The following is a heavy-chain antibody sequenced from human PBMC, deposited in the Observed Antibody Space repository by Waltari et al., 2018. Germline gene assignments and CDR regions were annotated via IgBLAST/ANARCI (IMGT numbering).Heavy chain of an antibody. CDR2: IFSNDEK. D-gene: IGHD3-10*01. CDR1: GFSLSNARMG. Sequence: QVTLKESGPVLVKPTETLTLTCTVSGFSLSNARMGVSWIRQPPGKALEWLAHIFSNDEKSYSTSLKSRLTISKDTSKSQVVLTMTNMDPVDTATYYCARTLYYYGSGSYYIQFDYWGQGTLVTVSS. CDR3: ARTLYYYGSGSYYIQFDY. V-gene: IGHV2-26*01. J-gene: IGHJ4*02.